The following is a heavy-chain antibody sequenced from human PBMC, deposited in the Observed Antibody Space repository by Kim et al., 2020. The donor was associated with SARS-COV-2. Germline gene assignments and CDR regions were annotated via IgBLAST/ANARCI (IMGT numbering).Heavy chain of an antibody. Sequence: SETLSLTCTVSGGSISSYYWCWIRQPPGKGLEWIGFIYYSGSTNYNPSLKSRVTIPVDTSKNQFSLKLSSVTAADTAVYFCARDLQIPGCSNHPDAYYYCGMDVWGQGTPVSLSS. V-gene: IGHV4-59*01. J-gene: IGHJ6*02. CDR2: IYYSGST. D-gene: IGHD4-4*01. CDR1: GGSISSYY. CDR3: ARDLQIPGCSNHPDAYYYCGMDV.